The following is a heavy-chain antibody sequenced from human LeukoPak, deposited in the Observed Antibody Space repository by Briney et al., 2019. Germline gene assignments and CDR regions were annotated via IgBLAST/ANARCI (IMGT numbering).Heavy chain of an antibody. CDR2: IGGHDGST. V-gene: IGHV3-23*01. CDR3: ARGGGLDV. D-gene: IGHD3-16*01. CDR1: GFTFSSYG. J-gene: IGHJ6*02. Sequence: GGSLRLSCAASGFTFSSYGMSWVRQAPGKGLEWVSAIGGHDGSTYYADSVKGRFTISRDNAKNSLYLQMSNLRAEDTAVYFCARGGGLDVWGQGATVTVSS.